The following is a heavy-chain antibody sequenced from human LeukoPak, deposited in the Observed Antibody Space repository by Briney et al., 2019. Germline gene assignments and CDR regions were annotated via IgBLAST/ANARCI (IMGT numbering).Heavy chain of an antibody. V-gene: IGHV1-18*01. CDR1: SDTFTSYG. CDR3: ARVRSGSYLDAFDI. D-gene: IGHD1-26*01. CDR2: ISAYNGNT. Sequence: ASLRVSCKASSDTFTSYGISWVRQAPGQGLEWMGWISAYNGNTNYAQKLQGRVTMTTDTSTSTAYMELRSLRSDDTAVYYCARVRSGSYLDAFDIWGQGTMVTVSS. J-gene: IGHJ3*02.